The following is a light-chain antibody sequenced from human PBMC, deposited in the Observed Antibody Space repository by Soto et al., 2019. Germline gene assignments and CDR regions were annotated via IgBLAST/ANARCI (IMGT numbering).Light chain of an antibody. Sequence: DIRMTQSPSSLSASVGDRVTMTCRASQSIDTHLNWYQQHPGKAPNALIYEASNLQSGVPSRFSGSGSGTDFTLTISGLQPDDSATYYCHQTYSPPDTFGQGTKVEIK. J-gene: IGKJ1*01. CDR3: HQTYSPPDT. V-gene: IGKV1-39*01. CDR2: EAS. CDR1: QSIDTH.